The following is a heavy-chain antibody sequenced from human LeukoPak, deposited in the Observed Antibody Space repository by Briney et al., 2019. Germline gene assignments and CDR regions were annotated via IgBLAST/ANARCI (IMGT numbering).Heavy chain of an antibody. J-gene: IGHJ2*01. V-gene: IGHV3-48*01. CDR3: ASINTYYDFWSGYSIFQPVWYFDL. Sequence: GGSLRLSCAASGFTFSSYSMNWVRQAPGKGLEWVSYISSSSSTIYYADSVKGRFTISRDNAKNSLYLQMNSLRAEDTAVYYCASINTYYDFWSGYSIFQPVWYFDLWGRGTLVTVSS. CDR1: GFTFSSYS. CDR2: ISSSSSTI. D-gene: IGHD3-3*01.